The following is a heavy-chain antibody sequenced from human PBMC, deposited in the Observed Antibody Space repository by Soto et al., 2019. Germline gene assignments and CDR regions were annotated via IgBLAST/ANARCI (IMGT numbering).Heavy chain of an antibody. J-gene: IGHJ4*02. CDR2: IIPIFGTA. CDR3: AREGNYYDSSGYDY. V-gene: IGHV1-69*06. D-gene: IGHD3-22*01. Sequence: SVKVSCKASGGTFSSYAISWVRQAPGQGLEWMGGIIPIFGTANYAQKFQGRVTITADKSTSTAYMELSSLRSEDTAVYYCAREGNYYDSSGYDYWGQGTRVTVSS. CDR1: GGTFSSYA.